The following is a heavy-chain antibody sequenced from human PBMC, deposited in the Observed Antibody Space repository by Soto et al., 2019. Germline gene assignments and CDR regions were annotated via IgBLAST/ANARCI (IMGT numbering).Heavy chain of an antibody. Sequence: GGSLRLSCAASGFTFSSYSMNWVRQAPGKGLEWVSSISSSSSYIYYADSVKGRFTISRDNAKNSLYLQMNSLRAEDTAVYYCARESYGDYVAFDYWGQGTLVTVSS. D-gene: IGHD4-17*01. CDR1: GFTFSSYS. V-gene: IGHV3-21*01. CDR2: ISSSSSYI. CDR3: ARESYGDYVAFDY. J-gene: IGHJ4*02.